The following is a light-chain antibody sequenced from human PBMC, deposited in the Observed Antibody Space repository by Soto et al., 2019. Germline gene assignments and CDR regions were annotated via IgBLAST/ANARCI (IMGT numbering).Light chain of an antibody. J-gene: IGKJ1*01. CDR1: QSVSRSY. Sequence: ESVLTQSPDTLSLSPGERATLSGRASQSVSRSYLAWYQQKPGQAPRRRIYGASSRATGIPDRFSGSGSGTDFTLTISRLEPEYFAVYYCQHQMTCGQGTKVEI. CDR3: QHQMT. CDR2: GAS. V-gene: IGKV3-20*01.